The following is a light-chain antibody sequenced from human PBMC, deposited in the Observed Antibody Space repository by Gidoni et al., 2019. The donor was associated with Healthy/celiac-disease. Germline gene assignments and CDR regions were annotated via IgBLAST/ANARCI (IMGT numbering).Light chain of an antibody. CDR2: GAS. CDR1: QSVSSSY. Sequence: EIVLTQSPGTLSLSPGERATLSCRASQSVSSSYLAWYQQKPGQAPRILIYGASSRATSIPDRVSGSGSGTDFTLTISRLEPEDVEVYYCQQYGSSLWTFGQGTKVEIK. V-gene: IGKV3-20*01. J-gene: IGKJ1*01. CDR3: QQYGSSLWT.